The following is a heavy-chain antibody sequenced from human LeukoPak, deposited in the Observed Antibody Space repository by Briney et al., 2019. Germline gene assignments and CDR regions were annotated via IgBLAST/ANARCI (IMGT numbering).Heavy chain of an antibody. CDR3: AREDQDYFDY. CDR1: GFTFSSHE. V-gene: IGHV3-48*03. J-gene: IGHJ4*02. Sequence: GGSLRLSCAASGFTFSSHEMNWVRQAPGKGLEWVSYISGSGSTIYYADSVKGRFTISRDNAKNSLYLQMNSLRAEDTAVYYCAREDQDYFDYWGQGTLVTVSS. CDR2: ISGSGSTI. D-gene: IGHD2-2*01.